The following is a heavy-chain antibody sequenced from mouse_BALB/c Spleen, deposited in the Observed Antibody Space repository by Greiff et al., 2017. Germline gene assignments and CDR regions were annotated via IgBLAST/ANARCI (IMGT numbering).Heavy chain of an antibody. CDR2: ISYSGST. V-gene: IGHV3-2*02. Sequence: ESGPGLVKPSQSLSLTCTVTGYSITSDYAWNWIRQFPGNKLEWMGYISYSGSTSYNPSLKSRISITRDTSKNQFFLQLNSVTTEDTATYYCATAYYGNYEVDYWGQGTTLTVSS. D-gene: IGHD2-10*01. CDR3: ATAYYGNYEVDY. J-gene: IGHJ2*01. CDR1: GYSITSDYA.